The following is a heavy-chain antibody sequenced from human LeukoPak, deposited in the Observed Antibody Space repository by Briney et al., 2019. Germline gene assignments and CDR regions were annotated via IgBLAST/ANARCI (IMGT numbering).Heavy chain of an antibody. V-gene: IGHV4-30-4*01. CDR2: IYYSGST. D-gene: IGHD3-9*01. Sequence: SETLSLTCTVSGGSISSGDYYWSWIRQPPGKGLEWIGYIYYSGSTYYNPSLKSRVTISVDTSKNQFSLKLSPVTAADTAVYYCARVGDILTGFDAFDIWGQGTVVTVSS. CDR3: ARVGDILTGFDAFDI. CDR1: GGSISSGDYY. J-gene: IGHJ3*02.